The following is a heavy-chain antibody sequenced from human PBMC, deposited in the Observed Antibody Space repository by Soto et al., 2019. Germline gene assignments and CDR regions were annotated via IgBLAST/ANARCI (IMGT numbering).Heavy chain of an antibody. D-gene: IGHD6-19*01. V-gene: IGHV4-61*01. CDR1: GGSVSSGSYY. J-gene: IGHJ2*01. Sequence: SETLSLTCTVSGGSVSSGSYYWSWIRQPPGEGLEWIGYIYTTGSTNYNPSLKSRVTISVDTSKNQFSLKLSSVTAADTAVYYCARDGAVAGYWYFDLWGRGTQVTVSS. CDR2: IYTTGST. CDR3: ARDGAVAGYWYFDL.